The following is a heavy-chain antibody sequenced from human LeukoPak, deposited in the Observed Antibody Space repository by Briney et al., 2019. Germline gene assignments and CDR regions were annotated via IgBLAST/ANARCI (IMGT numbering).Heavy chain of an antibody. Sequence: PGGSLRLSCAASGFTFSDYYMSWIRQAPGKGLEWVSYISSSGSTIYYADSVKGRFTISRDNAKNSLYLQMNSLRAEDTALYYCAKDKSGRSSGWSHFDYWGQGTLVTVSS. J-gene: IGHJ4*02. CDR1: GFTFSDYY. V-gene: IGHV3-11*01. D-gene: IGHD6-13*01. CDR2: ISSSGSTI. CDR3: AKDKSGRSSGWSHFDY.